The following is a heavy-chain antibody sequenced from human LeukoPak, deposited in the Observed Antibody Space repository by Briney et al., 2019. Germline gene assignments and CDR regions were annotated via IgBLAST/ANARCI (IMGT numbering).Heavy chain of an antibody. CDR2: VNHSGSS. CDR3: ARGITMVRGLIPYFDK. Sequence: SETLSLTCAVSGGSFSDYYWNWIRQPPGKGLEWIGEVNHSGSSNYNPSLKSRVTISGDTSKNQFSLKLSSVTAADTAVYYCARGITMVRGLIPYFDKWGQGTLVTVSS. CDR1: GGSFSDYY. V-gene: IGHV4-34*01. J-gene: IGHJ4*02. D-gene: IGHD3-10*01.